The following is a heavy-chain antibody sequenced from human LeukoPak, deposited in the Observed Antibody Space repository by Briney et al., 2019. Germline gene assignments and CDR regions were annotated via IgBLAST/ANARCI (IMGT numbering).Heavy chain of an antibody. Sequence: GESLKISCKGSGYRITSYWIGWVRQMPGKGLEWMGIIYPGDSTTRYSPSFQGQVTISADKSISTAYLQWSSLKASDTAMYYCARRASGDSYDSSGYYDYWGQGTLVVVSS. CDR2: IYPGDSTT. D-gene: IGHD3-22*01. V-gene: IGHV5-51*01. J-gene: IGHJ4*02. CDR1: GYRITSYW. CDR3: ARRASGDSYDSSGYYDY.